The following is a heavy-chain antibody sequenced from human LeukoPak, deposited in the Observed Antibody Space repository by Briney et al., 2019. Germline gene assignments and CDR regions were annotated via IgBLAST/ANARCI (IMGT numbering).Heavy chain of an antibody. CDR1: GYSISSAYY. D-gene: IGHD2-8*01. V-gene: IGHV4-38-2*02. CDR3: ARANVCWFDP. Sequence: SETLSLTCSVSGYSISSAYYWGWIRQPPGKGLEWIGSIYYSGSTYYNPSLKSRVTISVDTSKNQFSLKLSSVTAADTAVYYCARANVCWFDPWGQGTLVTVSS. CDR2: IYYSGST. J-gene: IGHJ5*02.